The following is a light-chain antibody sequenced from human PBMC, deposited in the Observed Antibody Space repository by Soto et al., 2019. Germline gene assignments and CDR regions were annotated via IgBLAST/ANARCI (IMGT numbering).Light chain of an antibody. V-gene: IGKV3-20*01. Sequence: EIVLTQSPGALSLSPGERSTLSCRSSGTASSSHLAWYQQKPGQAPRLLIYDASSRATGISDRFSGSGSGTDFTLTISRLEPEDFAVYYCQQYGRSPYTFGQGTKVDIK. CDR3: QQYGRSPYT. J-gene: IGKJ2*01. CDR1: GTASSSH. CDR2: DAS.